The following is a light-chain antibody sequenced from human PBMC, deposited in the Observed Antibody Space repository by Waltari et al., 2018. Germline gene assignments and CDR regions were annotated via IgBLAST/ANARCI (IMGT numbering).Light chain of an antibody. CDR2: LTS. Sequence: DIVMTQSPLSLPVTPGQPASTPCRSSPSLLISGGHTYLDWSLQKPGQSPQLLIYLTSKRASGVPERFSGSGSGTEFTLKISRVEAEDVGVYYCMQALDTPTFGQGTKLEIK. V-gene: IGKV2-28*01. J-gene: IGKJ2*01. CDR1: PSLLISGGHTY. CDR3: MQALDTPT.